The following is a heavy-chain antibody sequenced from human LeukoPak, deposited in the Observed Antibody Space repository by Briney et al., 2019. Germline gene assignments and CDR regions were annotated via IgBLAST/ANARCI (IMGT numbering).Heavy chain of an antibody. Sequence: GESLKISCKASGYSFTSYWIGWVRQMPGKGLEWMGIIYPGGSDTRYSPSFQGQVTISADKSISTAYLQWSSLKASDTAMYYCARHVVVAGTSWFDPWGQGTLVTVSS. D-gene: IGHD6-19*01. V-gene: IGHV5-51*01. J-gene: IGHJ5*02. CDR2: IYPGGSDT. CDR1: GYSFTSYW. CDR3: ARHVVVAGTSWFDP.